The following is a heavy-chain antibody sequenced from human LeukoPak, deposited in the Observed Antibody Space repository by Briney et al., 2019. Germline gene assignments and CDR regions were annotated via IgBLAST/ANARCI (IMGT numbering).Heavy chain of an antibody. CDR1: GFIVSTNY. D-gene: IGHD5-18*01. CDR2: LYSGGTT. J-gene: IGHJ4*02. Sequence: PGGSLRLSCAASGFIVSTNYMSWVRQAPGKGLEWVSVLYSGGTTYYADSVKGRFTISRDNSKNTLYLQMNSLRAEDTAVYYCAREAQLWSIYFDYWGQGTLVTVSS. CDR3: AREAQLWSIYFDY. V-gene: IGHV3-66*01.